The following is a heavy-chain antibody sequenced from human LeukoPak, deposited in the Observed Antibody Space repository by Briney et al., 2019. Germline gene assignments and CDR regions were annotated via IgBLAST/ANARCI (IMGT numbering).Heavy chain of an antibody. Sequence: ASVKVSCKTSGYTFGKYAIHWVRRAPGQRFEWMGWIDGGNGDTRFSQKFQDRVSFTRDTFATTVYMEATSLRSEDTAVYYCARDQSRDIRVDFDYWGQGTLVTVSS. V-gene: IGHV1-3*01. D-gene: IGHD2-15*01. CDR3: ARDQSRDIRVDFDY. J-gene: IGHJ4*02. CDR2: IDGGNGDT. CDR1: GYTFGKYA.